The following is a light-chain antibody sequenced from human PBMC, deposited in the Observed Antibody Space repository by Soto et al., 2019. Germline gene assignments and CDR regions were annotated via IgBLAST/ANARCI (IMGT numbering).Light chain of an antibody. CDR1: SSDIGASNS. CDR3: GSKAGSNKHVV. CDR2: EVT. V-gene: IGLV2-8*01. J-gene: IGLJ2*01. Sequence: QSVLTQPPSASGSPGQSVTISCAGSSSDIGASNSVSWYQQHPGKAPKLLISEVTKRPSGVPDRFSGSKSGNTASLTVSGLQADDEADYYCGSKAGSNKHVVVGGGTQLTVL.